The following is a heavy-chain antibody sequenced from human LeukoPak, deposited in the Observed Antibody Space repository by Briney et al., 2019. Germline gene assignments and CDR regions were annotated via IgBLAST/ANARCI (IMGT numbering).Heavy chain of an antibody. CDR1: GFTFSSYA. Sequence: GGSLRLSCAASGFTFSSYAMSWFRQAPGKGLEWVSVISGSGDGTYYADSVKSRFTISRDNSKNTLYLQMNSLRAEDTAVYYCAKRGPIYTSSPGNYFDYWGQGTLVTVFS. CDR2: ISGSGDGT. V-gene: IGHV3-23*01. J-gene: IGHJ4*02. D-gene: IGHD6-6*01. CDR3: AKRGPIYTSSPGNYFDY.